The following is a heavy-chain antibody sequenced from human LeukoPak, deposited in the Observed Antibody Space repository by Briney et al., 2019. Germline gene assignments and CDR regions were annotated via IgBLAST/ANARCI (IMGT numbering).Heavy chain of an antibody. J-gene: IGHJ4*02. Sequence: SETLSLTCTVSGGSISSGGYYWSWIRQHPGKGLEWIGHIYYSGSTYYNPSLKSRVTISVDTSKNQFSLKLSSVTAADTAVYYCARAYYDILTGSALFDYWGQGTLVTVSS. CDR3: ARAYYDILTGSALFDY. V-gene: IGHV4-31*03. CDR2: IYYSGST. CDR1: GGSISSGGYY. D-gene: IGHD3-9*01.